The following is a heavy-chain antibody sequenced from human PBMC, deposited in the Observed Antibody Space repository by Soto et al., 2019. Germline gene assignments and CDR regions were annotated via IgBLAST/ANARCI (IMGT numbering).Heavy chain of an antibody. V-gene: IGHV1-2*02. J-gene: IGHJ6*02. CDR3: ARDSQYQLPYGYYYGMDV. D-gene: IGHD2-2*01. CDR1: GYTFTGYY. CDR2: INPNSGGT. Sequence: GASVKVSCKASGYTFTGYYMHWVRQAPGQGLEWMGWINPNSGGTNYAQKFQGRVTMTRDTSISTAYMELSRLRSDDTAVYYCARDSQYQLPYGYYYGMDVWGQGTTVTVSS.